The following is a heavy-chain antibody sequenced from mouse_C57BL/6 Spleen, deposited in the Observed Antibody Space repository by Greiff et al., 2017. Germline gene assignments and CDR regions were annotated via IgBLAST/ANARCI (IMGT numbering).Heavy chain of an antibody. CDR2: IRLKSDNYAT. CDR1: GFTFSNYW. CDR3: TGDLTGAFDY. V-gene: IGHV6-3*01. Sequence: DVMLVESGGGLVQPGGSMKLSCVASGFTFSNYWMNWVRQSPEKGLEWVAQIRLKSDNYATHYAESVKGRFTISRDDSKSSVYLQMNNLRAEDTGIYYCTGDLTGAFDYWGQGTTLTVSS. D-gene: IGHD4-1*01. J-gene: IGHJ2*01.